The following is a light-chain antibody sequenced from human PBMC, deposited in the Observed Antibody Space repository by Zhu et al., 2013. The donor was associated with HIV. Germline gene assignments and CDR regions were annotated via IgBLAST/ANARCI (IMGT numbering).Light chain of an antibody. CDR3: QHYQIQPLT. Sequence: EIVMTQFPATLSMSPGERATLSCRASHNVNVNLAWYQQRPGQAPRLLIYGASTRAPGIPARFSGSGSATDFTLTIDSLQSEDSAVYHCQHYQIQPLTFGGGTKVEIK. J-gene: IGKJ4*01. CDR1: HNVNVN. CDR2: GAS. V-gene: IGKV3-15*01.